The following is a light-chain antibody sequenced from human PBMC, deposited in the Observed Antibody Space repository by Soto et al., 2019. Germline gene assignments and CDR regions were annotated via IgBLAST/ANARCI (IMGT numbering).Light chain of an antibody. Sequence: THSPSSLSLSPGDTATLSCVASLSVDSHLAWYQHKPGQAPRLLIFEASTRATCVPDRFTGSGSGAEFTLTINSLQSEDFAVYYCQPYNNWPLTFGGGTKVDIK. CDR3: QPYNNWPLT. CDR1: LSVDSH. V-gene: IGKV3D-15*01. CDR2: EAS. J-gene: IGKJ4*01.